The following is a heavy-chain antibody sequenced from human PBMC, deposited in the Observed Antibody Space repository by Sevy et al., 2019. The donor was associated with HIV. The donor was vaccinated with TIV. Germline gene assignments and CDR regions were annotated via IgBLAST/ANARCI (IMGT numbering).Heavy chain of an antibody. CDR2: IYPDDSDI. CDR3: ARRFYDSTGYPQYFFDY. D-gene: IGHD3-22*01. Sequence: GESLKISCRASGYRFSSYWIAWVRQVPGKGLEWMGIIYPDDSDIRYSPSLQGQVTISVDESISTAYLQWSSLEASDTAMYFCARRFYDSTGYPQYFFDYWGQGTLVTVSS. V-gene: IGHV5-51*01. CDR1: GYRFSSYW. J-gene: IGHJ4*02.